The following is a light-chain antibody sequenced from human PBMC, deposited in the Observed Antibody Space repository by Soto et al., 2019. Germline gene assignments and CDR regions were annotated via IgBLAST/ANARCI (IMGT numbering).Light chain of an antibody. J-gene: IGKJ3*01. CDR2: GAS. CDR3: QQYGSSPLFP. CDR1: QSVSSSY. V-gene: IGKV3-20*01. Sequence: EIVLTQSPGTLSLSPGERATLSCRASQSVSSSYLAWYQQEPGQAPRLLMYGASSRATGIPDRFSGSGSGTHIPLTINRLEPEDFAVYYCQQYGSSPLFPFGPGTKVDIK.